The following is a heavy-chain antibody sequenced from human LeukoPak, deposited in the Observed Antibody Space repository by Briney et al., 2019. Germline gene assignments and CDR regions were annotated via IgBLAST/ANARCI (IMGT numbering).Heavy chain of an antibody. J-gene: IGHJ3*02. CDR2: INHSGST. CDR3: ARAAYCSSTSCYRLDI. D-gene: IGHD2-2*01. Sequence: PSETLSLTCTVSGGSISSYYWSWIRQPPGKGLEWIGEINHSGSTNYNPSLKSRVTISVDTSKNQFSLKLSSVTAADTAVYYCARAAYCSSTSCYRLDIWGQGTMVTVSS. CDR1: GGSISSYY. V-gene: IGHV4-34*01.